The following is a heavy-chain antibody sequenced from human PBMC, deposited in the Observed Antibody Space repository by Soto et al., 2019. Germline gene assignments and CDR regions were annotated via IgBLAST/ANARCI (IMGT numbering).Heavy chain of an antibody. CDR2: ITDNGGDT. D-gene: IGHD7-27*01. Sequence: LRLSCSASGFAFSHYAMHWVRQAPGKGLEYVSAITDNGGDTYYADPVKGRFTVSRDNSKNTLYLQMSSLGAEDTAVYYCVKAYPNRGDYYYGLDVWGHGTSVTVSS. CDR3: VKAYPNRGDYYYGLDV. J-gene: IGHJ6*02. V-gene: IGHV3-64D*06. CDR1: GFAFSHYA.